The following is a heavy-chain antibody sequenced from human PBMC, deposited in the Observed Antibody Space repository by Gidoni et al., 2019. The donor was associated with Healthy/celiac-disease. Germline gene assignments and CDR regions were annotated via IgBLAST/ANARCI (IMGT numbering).Heavy chain of an antibody. CDR2: IIPIFGTA. Sequence: QVQLVQSGAEVKKPGSSVKVSCKASGGTFSSYAISWVRQAPGQGLEWMGGIIPIFGTANYAQKFQGRVTITADESTSTAYMELSSLRSEDTAVYYCARDNPMTTVTNYWYFDLWGRGTLVTVSS. D-gene: IGHD4-17*01. J-gene: IGHJ2*01. CDR3: ARDNPMTTVTNYWYFDL. V-gene: IGHV1-69*01. CDR1: GGTFSSYA.